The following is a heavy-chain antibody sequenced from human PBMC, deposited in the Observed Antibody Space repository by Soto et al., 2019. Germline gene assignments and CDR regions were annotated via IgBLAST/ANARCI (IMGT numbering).Heavy chain of an antibody. Sequence: VASVKVSCKASGVTFSSETLGWLRQAPGQGLEWVGGIIPLFGTASYAQKFQGRVTITADESTSTVYMELSSLRSDDTAVYFCATELGEDPASPFDAWGQGTLVTVSS. CDR1: GVTFSSET. D-gene: IGHD3-10*01. J-gene: IGHJ4*02. V-gene: IGHV1-69*13. CDR3: ATELGEDPASPFDA. CDR2: IIPLFGTA.